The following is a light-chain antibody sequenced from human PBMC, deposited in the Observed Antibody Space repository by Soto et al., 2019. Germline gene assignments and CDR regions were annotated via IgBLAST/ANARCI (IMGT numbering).Light chain of an antibody. J-gene: IGKJ3*01. Sequence: IVLTQSPANLSFSPGERATLSCRASQDITIYLAWYQQKPGQAPRLLIYDASNRATGIPARFSGSGSGTDFTLTISRLEPEDFAVYYCQQYGSSPQTFGPGTKVDI. V-gene: IGKV3-20*01. CDR1: QDITIY. CDR2: DAS. CDR3: QQYGSSPQT.